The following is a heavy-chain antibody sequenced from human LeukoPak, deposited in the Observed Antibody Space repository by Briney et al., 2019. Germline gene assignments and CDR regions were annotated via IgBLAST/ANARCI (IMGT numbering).Heavy chain of an antibody. CDR2: VSYSGST. J-gene: IGHJ4*02. CDR3: ARGEEYGSGTVHFDY. V-gene: IGHV4-59*01. CDR1: GGSISSYY. Sequence: SETLSLTCTVSGGSISSYYWSRIRQPPGKGLEWIGYVSYSGSTNYNPSLKTRVTISVDTSKNQFSLKLSSVTAADTAVFYCARGEEYGSGTVHFDYWGQGTLVTVSS. D-gene: IGHD3-10*01.